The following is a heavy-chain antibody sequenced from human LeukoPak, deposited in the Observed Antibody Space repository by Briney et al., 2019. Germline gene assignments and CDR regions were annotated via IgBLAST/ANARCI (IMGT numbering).Heavy chain of an antibody. V-gene: IGHV3-30*18. CDR1: GFTFSSYG. J-gene: IGHJ4*02. CDR2: ISYDGSNK. Sequence: GKSLRLSCAASGFTFSSYGIHWVRQAPGKGLEWVAVISYDGSNKYYADSVKGRFTISRDNSKNTLYLQMNSLRAEDTAVYYCAKAPIAAAGIYYFDYWGQGTLVTVSS. D-gene: IGHD6-13*01. CDR3: AKAPIAAAGIYYFDY.